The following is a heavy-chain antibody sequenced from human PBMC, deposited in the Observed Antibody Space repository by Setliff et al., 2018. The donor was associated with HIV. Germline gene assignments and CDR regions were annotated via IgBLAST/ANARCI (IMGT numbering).Heavy chain of an antibody. J-gene: IGHJ4*02. D-gene: IGHD3-3*01. V-gene: IGHV1-2*06. CDR2: FNPNSRVT. Sequence: ASVKVSCKASGFIFTDYQIHWVRQAPGQGLEWMGRFNPNSRVTNSPQKFQGRVTMTRDTSINTAYMELRRLTSDDTAFYYCAREPTGDFWSGYSSRGLDYWGQGTLVTV. CDR1: GFIFTDYQ. CDR3: AREPTGDFWSGYSSRGLDY.